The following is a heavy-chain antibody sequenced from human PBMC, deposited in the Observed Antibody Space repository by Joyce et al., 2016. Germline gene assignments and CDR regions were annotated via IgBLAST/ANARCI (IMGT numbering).Heavy chain of an antibody. Sequence: EVQLVQSGAEVKKPGESLRISCRGSGYSFTSYWITWVRQMPGKGLEWMGRIDPSESYTSYSPSFQGHVTISTDKSISTAYLQWSSLKASDTAMYYGARVPPAAAIDYWGQGTLVTVSS. J-gene: IGHJ4*02. D-gene: IGHD6-13*01. CDR1: GYSFTSYW. CDR3: ARVPPAAAIDY. V-gene: IGHV5-10-1*03. CDR2: IDPSESYT.